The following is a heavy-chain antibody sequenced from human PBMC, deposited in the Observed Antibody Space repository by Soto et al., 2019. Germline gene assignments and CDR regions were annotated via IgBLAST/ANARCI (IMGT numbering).Heavy chain of an antibody. CDR2: IKQDGSEK. CDR3: ATRGYCSGGSCSQVVDY. Sequence: EVQLVESGGGLVQPGGSLRLSCVASGFSFSTYWMSWVRQAPGKGLEWVANIKQDGSEKYYVDSVKGRFTISRDNAKNSLYLQMNSLRGEDTAVYYCATRGYCSGGSCSQVVDYWGQGTLVIVSS. D-gene: IGHD2-15*01. J-gene: IGHJ4*02. CDR1: GFSFSTYW. V-gene: IGHV3-7*01.